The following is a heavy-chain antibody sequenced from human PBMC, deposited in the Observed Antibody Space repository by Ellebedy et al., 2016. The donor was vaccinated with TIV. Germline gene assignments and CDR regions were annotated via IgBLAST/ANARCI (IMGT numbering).Heavy chain of an antibody. J-gene: IGHJ4*02. CDR1: GYTFSSYD. Sequence: ASVKVSXXASGYTFSSYDIIWVRQATGQGLEWMGWMNPNSGNTGYAQKFQDRITMTRNTSISTAYMELSSLKSEDTAMYYCARGKYLTGDLVAYWGQGTVVTVSS. V-gene: IGHV1-8*01. CDR3: ARGKYLTGDLVAY. CDR2: MNPNSGNT. D-gene: IGHD3-9*01.